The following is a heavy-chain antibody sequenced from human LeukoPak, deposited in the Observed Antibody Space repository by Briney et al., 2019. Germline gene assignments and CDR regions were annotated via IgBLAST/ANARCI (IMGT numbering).Heavy chain of an antibody. CDR3: ARAIDCSSTSCYWGAFDI. CDR1: GGSISSGGYS. V-gene: IGHV4-30-4*07. Sequence: PSQTLSLTCAVSGGSISSGGYSWSWVRQPPGKGLEWIGYIYYSGSTYYNPSLKSRVTISVDTSKNQFSLKLSSVTAADTAVYYCARAIDCSSTSCYWGAFDIWGQGTMVTVSS. D-gene: IGHD2-2*01. CDR2: IYYSGST. J-gene: IGHJ3*02.